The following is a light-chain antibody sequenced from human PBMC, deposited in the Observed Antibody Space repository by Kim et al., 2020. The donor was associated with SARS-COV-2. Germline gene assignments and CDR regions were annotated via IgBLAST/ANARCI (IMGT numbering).Light chain of an antibody. CDR2: RNN. CDR1: SSNFGSNY. CDR3: AAWDDSLSVVV. J-gene: IGLJ2*01. V-gene: IGLV1-47*01. Sequence: GQWVTISCSGSSSNFGSNYVYWYQQLPGTAPKLLIYRNNQRPSGVPDRFSGSKSGTSASLAISGLRSEDEADYYCAAWDDSLSVVVFGGGTQLTVL.